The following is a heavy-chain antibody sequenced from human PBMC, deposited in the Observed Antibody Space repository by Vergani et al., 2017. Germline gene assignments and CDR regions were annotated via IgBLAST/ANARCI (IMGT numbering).Heavy chain of an antibody. CDR3: ARDCTSGGCPDNYGMDV. D-gene: IGHD2-8*01. CDR2: IGSSGPYI. Sequence: VQLVESGGGLVKPGGSLRLSCAASGFTFSDFSMSWVRQAPGKGLEWVAFIGSSGPYINYADSVKGRFIISRDNTNNSLFLQLRSLRAEDAAVYYCARDCTSGGCPDNYGMDVWGQGARSPSP. V-gene: IGHV3-21*06. J-gene: IGHJ6*02. CDR1: GFTFSDFS.